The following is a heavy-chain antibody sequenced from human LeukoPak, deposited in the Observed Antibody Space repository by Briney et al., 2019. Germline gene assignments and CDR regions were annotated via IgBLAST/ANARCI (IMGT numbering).Heavy chain of an antibody. V-gene: IGHV1-18*01. CDR3: ASGDWVDIVVVPAATPFDY. J-gene: IGHJ4*02. D-gene: IGHD2-2*01. CDR1: GYTFTSYG. Sequence: ASVKVSCKASGYTFTSYGISWVRQAPGQGLEWMGWISAYNGNTNYAQKLQGRVTMTTDTSTSTAYMELRSLRSDDTAVYYCASGDWVDIVVVPAATPFDYWGQGTLVTVSS. CDR2: ISAYNGNT.